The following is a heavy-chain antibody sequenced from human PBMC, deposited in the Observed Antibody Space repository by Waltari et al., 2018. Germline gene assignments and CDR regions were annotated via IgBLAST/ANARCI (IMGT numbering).Heavy chain of an antibody. V-gene: IGHV4-34*01. CDR3: ARGGRRRFFDL. CDR1: GGSFSDYY. CDR2: INHSGST. J-gene: IGHJ2*01. Sequence: QVQLQQWGAGLLKPSETLSLTCAVYGGSFSDYYCNWIRQPPGKGLEWIGEINHSGSTNYNPSLKSRVAISVDTSKNQFSLKLTSVTAADTAVYYCARGGRRRFFDLWGRGTLVTVSS.